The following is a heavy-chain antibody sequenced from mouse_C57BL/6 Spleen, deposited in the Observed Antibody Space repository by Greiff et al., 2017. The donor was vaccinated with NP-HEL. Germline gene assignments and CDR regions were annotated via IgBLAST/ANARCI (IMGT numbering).Heavy chain of an antibody. V-gene: IGHV1-53*01. CDR1: GYTFTSYW. CDR3: ARKARGGTGYAMDY. CDR2: INPSNGGT. D-gene: IGHD3-3*01. J-gene: IGHJ4*01. Sequence: QVHVKQPGTELVKPGASVKLSCKASGYTFTSYWMHWVKQRPGQGLEWIGNINPSNGGTNYNEKFKSKATLTVDKSSSTAYMQLSSLTSEDSAVYYCARKARGGTGYAMDYWGQGTSVTVSS.